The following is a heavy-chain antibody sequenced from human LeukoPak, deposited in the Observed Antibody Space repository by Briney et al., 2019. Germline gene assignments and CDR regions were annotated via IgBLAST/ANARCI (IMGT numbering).Heavy chain of an antibody. V-gene: IGHV3-9*01. CDR1: GFTFDDYA. D-gene: IGHD3-10*01. Sequence: PGRSLRLSCAASGFTFDDYAMHWVRQAPGKGLEWVSGISWNSGSIGYADSVKGRFTISRDNAKNSLYLQMNSLRAEDTALYYCAKDRVLLWFGESMDVWGKGTTVTVSS. CDR2: ISWNSGSI. J-gene: IGHJ6*03. CDR3: AKDRVLLWFGESMDV.